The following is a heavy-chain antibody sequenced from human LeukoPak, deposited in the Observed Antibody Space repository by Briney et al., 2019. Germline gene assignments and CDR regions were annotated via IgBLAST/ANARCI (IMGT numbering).Heavy chain of an antibody. V-gene: IGHV3-21*01. D-gene: IGHD3-22*01. CDR3: ARDFLYRGYYAPIDY. CDR1: GFTFSSYS. Sequence: GGSLKLSCAASGFTFSSYSMNWVRQAPGKGLEWVSSISSSSSYIYYADSVKGRFTISRDNAKNSLYLQMNSLRAEDTAVYYCARDFLYRGYYAPIDYWGQGTLVTVSS. J-gene: IGHJ4*02. CDR2: ISSSSSYI.